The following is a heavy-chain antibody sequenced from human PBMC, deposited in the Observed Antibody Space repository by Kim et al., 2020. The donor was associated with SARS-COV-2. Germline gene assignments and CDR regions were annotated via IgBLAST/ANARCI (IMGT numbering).Heavy chain of an antibody. Sequence: GGSLRLSCAASGFTFSSYAISWVRQAPGKGLEWVSLISGSGGRTYYADSVKGRFTISRDNSKNTLYAQMNSLTADDTAVYYCAKMELRLRLGSGRQEGYFQHWGQGTLVTVSS. V-gene: IGHV3-23*01. CDR2: ISGSGGRT. D-gene: IGHD3-10*01. J-gene: IGHJ1*01. CDR3: AKMELRLRLGSGRQEGYFQH. CDR1: GFTFSSYA.